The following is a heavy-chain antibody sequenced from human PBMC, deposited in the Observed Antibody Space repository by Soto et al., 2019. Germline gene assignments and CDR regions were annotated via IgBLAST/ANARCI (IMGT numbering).Heavy chain of an antibody. CDR3: AKDIVVVLPEYYYGMDV. Sequence: GGSLRLSCAASGFTFSSYAMSWVRQAPGKGLEWVSAISGSGGSTYYADSVKGRFTISRDNSKNTLYLQMNSLRAEDTAVYYCAKDIVVVLPEYYYGMDVWGQGTTVTVSS. CDR1: GFTFSSYA. V-gene: IGHV3-23*01. J-gene: IGHJ6*02. CDR2: ISGSGGST. D-gene: IGHD2-2*01.